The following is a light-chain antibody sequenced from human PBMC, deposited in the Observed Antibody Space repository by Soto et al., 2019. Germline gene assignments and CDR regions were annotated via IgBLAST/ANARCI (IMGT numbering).Light chain of an antibody. CDR2: MND. CDR3: AAWDASLNGRV. Sequence: QSVLTQPPSASGTPGQKVTISCSGSSSNIGPNYVYWYQQLPGTAPKLLISMNDHRPSGVPDRFSGSKSGTSASLAISGLRSEDEADYYCAAWDASLNGRVFGGGTKLTVL. J-gene: IGLJ2*01. CDR1: SSNIGPNY. V-gene: IGLV1-47*01.